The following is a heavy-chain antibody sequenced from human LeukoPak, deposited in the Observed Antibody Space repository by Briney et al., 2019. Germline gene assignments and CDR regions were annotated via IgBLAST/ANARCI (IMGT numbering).Heavy chain of an antibody. D-gene: IGHD6-19*01. J-gene: IGHJ4*01. CDR1: GFTFSSYA. V-gene: IGHV3-23*01. CDR3: AKGIYSSGWSYFDY. CDR2: LSGSGITT. Sequence: GGSLRLSCTASGFTFSSYAMSWVRQAPGKGLEWVSTLSGSGITTYYADSVKGRFTISRDNSKNTLYLQMNSLRAEDAAVYYCAKGIYSSGWSYFDYWGHGTLVTVSS.